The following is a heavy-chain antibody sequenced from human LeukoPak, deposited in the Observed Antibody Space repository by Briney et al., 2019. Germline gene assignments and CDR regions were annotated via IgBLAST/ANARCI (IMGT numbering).Heavy chain of an antibody. CDR3: ARDEQLVYPYKNDILTIPGYYFMDV. Sequence: ASVKVSCKASGYTFFNYYMHWVRQAPGQGLEWMGIINPSGGSTTYAQTFQGRVTMTRDTSTSTVYMELSSLRSEDTAVYYCARDEQLVYPYKNDILTIPGYYFMDVWGKGTTVTVSS. J-gene: IGHJ6*03. CDR1: GYTFFNYY. D-gene: IGHD3-9*01. CDR2: INPSGGST. V-gene: IGHV1-46*01.